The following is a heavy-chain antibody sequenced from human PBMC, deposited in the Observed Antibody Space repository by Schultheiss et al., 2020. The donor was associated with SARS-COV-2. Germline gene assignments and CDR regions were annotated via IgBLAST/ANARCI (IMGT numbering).Heavy chain of an antibody. CDR3: ARESFDYGDLDS. D-gene: IGHD4-17*01. V-gene: IGHV4-30-4*01. CDR1: GGSISSGDYY. Sequence: SQTLSLTCTVSGGSISSGDYYWSWIRQPPGKGLEWIGYIYYSGSTYYNPSLQSRLTMSIDTSKNQFSLKLSFVTAADTAVYYCARESFDYGDLDSWGQGTLVTVSS. J-gene: IGHJ4*02. CDR2: IYYSGST.